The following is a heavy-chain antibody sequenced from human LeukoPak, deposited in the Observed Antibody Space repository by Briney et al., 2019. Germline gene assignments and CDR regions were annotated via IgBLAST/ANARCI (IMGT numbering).Heavy chain of an antibody. CDR2: MRQDGGEI. Sequence: GGSLRLSCAASGSTFSTYWMSWVRQAPGKGLEWVANMRQDGGEIYYVDSVKGRFTISRDNAKNSLSLQMNGLRAEDTAVYYCARRVSGREKYFDYWGQGTLVTVSS. J-gene: IGHJ4*02. D-gene: IGHD6-19*01. CDR3: ARRVSGREKYFDY. V-gene: IGHV3-7*01. CDR1: GSTFSTYW.